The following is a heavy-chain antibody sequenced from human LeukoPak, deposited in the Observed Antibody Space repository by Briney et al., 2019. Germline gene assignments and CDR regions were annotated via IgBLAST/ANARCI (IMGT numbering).Heavy chain of an antibody. CDR3: ARGTIARLGPFDC. V-gene: IGHV3-53*01. Sequence: PGRSLRLSCAASGFTVGSDYMSWVRQAPGKGLEWVSVIYSGGSTFYADPVKGRFTISRDNSKNTLHLQMNSLRVEDTAIYYCARGTIARLGPFDCWGQGTLVIVSS. J-gene: IGHJ4*02. CDR1: GFTVGSDY. D-gene: IGHD6-6*01. CDR2: IYSGGST.